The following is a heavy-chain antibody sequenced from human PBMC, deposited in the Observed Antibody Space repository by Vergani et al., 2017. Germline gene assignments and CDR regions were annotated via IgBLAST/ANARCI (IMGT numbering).Heavy chain of an antibody. CDR3: ARGGAWIQLWLRSSYGMDV. J-gene: IGHJ6*02. V-gene: IGHV3-21*01. Sequence: EVQLVESGGGLVKPGGSLRLSCAASGFTFSSYSMNWVRQAPGQGLEWVSSISSSSSYIYYADSVKGRFTISRDNAKKSLYLQMNSLRAEDTAVYYCARGGAWIQLWLRSSYGMDVWGQGTTVTVSS. CDR2: ISSSSSYI. CDR1: GFTFSSYS. D-gene: IGHD5-18*01.